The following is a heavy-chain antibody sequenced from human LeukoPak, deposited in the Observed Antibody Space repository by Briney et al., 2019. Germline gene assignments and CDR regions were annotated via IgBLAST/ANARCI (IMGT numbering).Heavy chain of an antibody. Sequence: ASVKVSCKASGYTFTSYGVSWVRQAPGQGLEWMGGIIPIFGTANYAQKFQGRVTITADESTSTAYMELSSLRSEDTAVHYCARGRYYYDSSGYYTPDYWGQGTLVTVSS. CDR1: GYTFTSYG. J-gene: IGHJ4*02. V-gene: IGHV1-69*13. CDR3: ARGRYYYDSSGYYTPDY. D-gene: IGHD3-22*01. CDR2: IIPIFGTA.